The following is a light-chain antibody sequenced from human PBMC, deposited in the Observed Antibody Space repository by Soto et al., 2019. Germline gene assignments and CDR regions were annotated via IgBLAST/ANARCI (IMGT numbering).Light chain of an antibody. CDR3: QAWDSSNRVV. Sequence: SYELTQPPAVSVSPGQTASITCSGDKLGDKYACWYQQKPGQSPVLVIYQDSKRPSGIPERFSGSNSGNTATLTISGTQAMDEADYYCQAWDSSNRVVFGGGTKLTVL. CDR2: QDS. CDR1: KLGDKY. J-gene: IGLJ2*01. V-gene: IGLV3-1*01.